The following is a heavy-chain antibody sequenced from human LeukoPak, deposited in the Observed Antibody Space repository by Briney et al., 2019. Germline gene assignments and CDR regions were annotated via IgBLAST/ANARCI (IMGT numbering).Heavy chain of an antibody. Sequence: PGGSLRLSCAASGFTFSSYAMSWVSQAPGKGLEWVSAISGSGGSTYYADSVKGRFTISRDNSKNTLYLQMNSLRAEDTAAYYCAKGRRWPGVYFDYWGQGTLVTVSS. CDR3: AKGRRWPGVYFDY. V-gene: IGHV3-23*01. CDR1: GFTFSSYA. CDR2: ISGSGGST. D-gene: IGHD1-14*01. J-gene: IGHJ4*02.